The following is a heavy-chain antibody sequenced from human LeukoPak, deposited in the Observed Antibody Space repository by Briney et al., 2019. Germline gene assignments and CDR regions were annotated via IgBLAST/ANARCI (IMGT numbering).Heavy chain of an antibody. CDR3: ARHFFYGSWRRPEKPAYFDD. CDR1: SGSVTSSSYY. Sequence: PSETLSLTCTVSSGSVTSSSYYWGWIRQPPGKGLEWIGSVYYSGKTFYNPSLKGQVTLSVDTSKNQFSLKMNSVTAADTALYYCARHFFYGSWRRPEKPAYFDDWGQGTLVIVSS. CDR2: VYYSGKT. J-gene: IGHJ4*02. V-gene: IGHV4-39*01. D-gene: IGHD3-10*01.